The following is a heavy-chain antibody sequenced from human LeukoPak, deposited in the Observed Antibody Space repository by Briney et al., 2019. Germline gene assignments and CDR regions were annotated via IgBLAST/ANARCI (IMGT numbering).Heavy chain of an antibody. D-gene: IGHD4-17*01. V-gene: IGHV3-21*01. CDR3: AKDRFGDQGTSYYIDQ. CDR1: GFTFSSYS. Sequence: GGSLRLSCAASGFTFSSYSMNWVRQAPGKGLEWVSSISSSSSNIYYADSVKGRFTISRDDPKKTLYLQMDSLRVEDTAVYYCAKDRFGDQGTSYYIDQWGQGTLVTVSA. J-gene: IGHJ4*02. CDR2: ISSSSSNI.